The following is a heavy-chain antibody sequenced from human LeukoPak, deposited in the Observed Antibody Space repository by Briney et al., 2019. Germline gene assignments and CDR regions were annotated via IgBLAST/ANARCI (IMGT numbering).Heavy chain of an antibody. CDR1: GFTFSSYG. CDR3: AKGPLNYYGSGSYSRAPFDY. J-gene: IGHJ4*02. Sequence: GGSLRLSCAASGFTFSSYGMHWGRQAAGKGLEWGAVISYDGSNKYYADSVKGRFTISRDNSKNTLYLQMNSLRAEDTAVYYCAKGPLNYYGSGSYSRAPFDYWGQGTLVTVSS. D-gene: IGHD3-10*01. V-gene: IGHV3-30*18. CDR2: ISYDGSNK.